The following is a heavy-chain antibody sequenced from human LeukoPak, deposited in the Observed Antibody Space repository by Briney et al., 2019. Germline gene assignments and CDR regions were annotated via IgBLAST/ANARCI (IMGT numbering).Heavy chain of an antibody. CDR2: IYYSGST. V-gene: IGHV4-59*01. CDR1: GGSISSYY. J-gene: IGHJ1*01. D-gene: IGHD6-6*01. Sequence: KSSETLSLTCTVSGGSISSYYWSWIRQPPGKGLEWIGYIYYSGSTRYNPSLKSRVTISVDTSKNQFSLKLSSVTAADTAVYYCARDDRYSSSSGYFQHWGQGTLVTVSS. CDR3: ARDDRYSSSSGYFQH.